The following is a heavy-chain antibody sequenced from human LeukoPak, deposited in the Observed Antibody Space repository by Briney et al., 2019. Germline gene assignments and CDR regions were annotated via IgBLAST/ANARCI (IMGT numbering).Heavy chain of an antibody. CDR2: ISYDGSNK. J-gene: IGHJ4*02. V-gene: IGHV3-30*04. CDR1: GFTFSSYA. CDR3: ARGRSSGWTYYFDY. Sequence: GGSLRLSCAASGFTFSSYAMHWVRQAPGKGLEWVAVISYDGSNKYYADSVKGRFTISRDNSKNTPYLQMNSLRAEDTAVYYCARGRSSGWTYYFDYWGQGTLVTVSS. D-gene: IGHD6-19*01.